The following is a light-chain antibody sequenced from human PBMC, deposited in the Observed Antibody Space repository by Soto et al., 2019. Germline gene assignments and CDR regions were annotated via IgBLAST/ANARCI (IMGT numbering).Light chain of an antibody. CDR3: QHFRA. CDR2: GAS. CDR1: QSVSRSY. Sequence: EVLLPQSPGTLSLSPGERATLAWRASQSVSRSYVAWYQQKRGKAPRLLMYGASSRATGIPDRFSGRGSGTDFTLTISRLEPEDFVLYYCQHFRAFGQGTRLEIK. J-gene: IGKJ5*01. V-gene: IGKV3-20*01.